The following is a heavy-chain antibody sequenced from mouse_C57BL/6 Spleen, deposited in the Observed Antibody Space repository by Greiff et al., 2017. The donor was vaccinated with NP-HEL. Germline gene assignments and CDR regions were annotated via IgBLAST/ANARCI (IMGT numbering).Heavy chain of an antibody. CDR2: IDPEDGET. CDR1: GFNIKDYY. CDR3: ARGDPYFDY. Sequence: VQLKQSGAELVKPGASVKLSCTASGFNIKDYYMHWVKQRTEQGLEWIGRIDPEDGETKYAQKFQGKATITADTSSNTAYLQLSSLTSEDTAVYYCARGDPYFDYWGQGTTLTVSS. V-gene: IGHV14-2*01. J-gene: IGHJ2*01.